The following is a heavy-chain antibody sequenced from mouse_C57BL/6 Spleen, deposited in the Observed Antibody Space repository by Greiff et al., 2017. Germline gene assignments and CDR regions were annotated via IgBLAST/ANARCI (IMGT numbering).Heavy chain of an antibody. J-gene: IGHJ1*03. V-gene: IGHV1-9*01. D-gene: IGHD1-1*01. CDR3: ARGGSSYWYFDV. Sequence: VQLQPSGAELMKPGASVKLSCKATGYTFTGYWIEWVKQRPGHGLEWIGEILPGSGSTNYNEKFKGKATFTAATSSNTAYMQRSSLTTDDSAIYYCARGGSSYWYFDVWGTGTTVTVSS. CDR2: ILPGSGST. CDR1: GYTFTGYW.